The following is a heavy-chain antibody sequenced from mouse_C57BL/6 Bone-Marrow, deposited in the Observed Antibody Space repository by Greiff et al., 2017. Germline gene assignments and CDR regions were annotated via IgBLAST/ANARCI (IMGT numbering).Heavy chain of an antibody. CDR2: IDPSDGYT. V-gene: IGHV1-69*01. Sequence: VLLQQPGAGLVLPGASVKLSCAASGYTFTSYWMHWVSQRPGQGLEWVGYIDPSDGYTNYPQTVKGQSTLSGDKSSSTAYMQLSSLKSEDSAVYYCAREGDYCGSSPFAYWGQGTLVTVSA. CDR1: GYTFTSYW. D-gene: IGHD2-1*01. CDR3: AREGDYCGSSPFAY. J-gene: IGHJ3*01.